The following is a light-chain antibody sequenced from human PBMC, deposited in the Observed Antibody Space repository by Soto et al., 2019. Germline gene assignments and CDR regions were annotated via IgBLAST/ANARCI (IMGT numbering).Light chain of an antibody. Sequence: QSVLTQPPSASGTPGQRVTISCSGSSSNIGTKTVSWYPQLPGTAPKLLIYSNNQRPSGVPDRFSGSKSGTSASLAITGLKCEDEGDFSCAACDDSLYGVVFGGGTKLTVL. CDR2: SNN. J-gene: IGLJ2*01. CDR1: SSNIGTKT. CDR3: AACDDSLYGVV. V-gene: IGLV1-44*01.